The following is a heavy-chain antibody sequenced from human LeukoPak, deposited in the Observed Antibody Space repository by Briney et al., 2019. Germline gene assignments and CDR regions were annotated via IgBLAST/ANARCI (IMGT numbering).Heavy chain of an antibody. CDR2: IYTSGST. J-gene: IGHJ5*02. Sequence: PSETLSLTCTFSGGSISSYYWSWIRQPARKGLEWIGRIYTSGSTNYNPSLKSRVTMSVDTSKNQFSLKLSSVTAADTAVYYCAREGLESDWFDPWGQGTLVTVSS. D-gene: IGHD3/OR15-3a*01. CDR1: GGSISSYY. V-gene: IGHV4-4*07. CDR3: AREGLESDWFDP.